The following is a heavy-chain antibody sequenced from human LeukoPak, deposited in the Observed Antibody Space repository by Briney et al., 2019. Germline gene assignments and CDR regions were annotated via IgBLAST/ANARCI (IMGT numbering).Heavy chain of an antibody. J-gene: IGHJ4*02. Sequence: ASVKLSCNASAYTFTGYYMHWPRHAPGQGLEWMGWINPNSGGTNYAQKVQGRVTMTRDTSISTAYMELSRLRSDDTAVYYCARARTGTTDYWGQGTLVTVSS. V-gene: IGHV1-2*02. CDR1: AYTFTGYY. D-gene: IGHD1-1*01. CDR2: INPNSGGT. CDR3: ARARTGTTDY.